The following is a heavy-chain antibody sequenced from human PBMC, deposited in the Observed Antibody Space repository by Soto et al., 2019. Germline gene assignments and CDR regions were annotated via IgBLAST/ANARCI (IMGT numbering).Heavy chain of an antibody. V-gene: IGHV3-23*01. J-gene: IGHJ4*02. CDR3: AKARYYYDNSGYYFLGTFDY. CDR1: GFTFSNYA. CDR2: ISGSGSKI. D-gene: IGHD3-22*01. Sequence: GGSLRLSCAASGFTFSNYAMSWVRQAPGKGLEWVAAISGSGSKIYYADSVKGRFTISRDNSKNTVYLQINSLRAEDTAIYFCAKARYYYDNSGYYFLGTFDYWGPGTQVNVSS.